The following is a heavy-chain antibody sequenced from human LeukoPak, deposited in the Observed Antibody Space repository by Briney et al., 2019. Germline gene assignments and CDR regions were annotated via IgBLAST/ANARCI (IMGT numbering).Heavy chain of an antibody. CDR3: AKDAGGFGEYHYYFDY. CDR1: GFTFDDYA. V-gene: IGHV3-43*02. J-gene: IGHJ4*02. CDR2: ISGDGGST. D-gene: IGHD3-10*01. Sequence: GGSLRLPCAASGFTFDDYAMHWVRQAPGKGLEWVSLISGDGGSTYYADSVKGRFTISRDNSKNSLYLQMNSLRTEDTALYYCAKDAGGFGEYHYYFDYWGQGTLVTVSS.